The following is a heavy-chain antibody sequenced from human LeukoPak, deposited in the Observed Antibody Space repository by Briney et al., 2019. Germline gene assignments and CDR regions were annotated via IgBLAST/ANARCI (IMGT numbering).Heavy chain of an antibody. CDR1: GYSFTNYD. V-gene: IGHV1-8*03. CDR2: MNPHSGNI. J-gene: IGHJ4*02. CDR3: AREGFDY. Sequence: ASVKVSCKASGYSFTNYDINWLRQATGQGPEWMGWMNPHSGNIGYAQKLQGRVTITTDTSITTAYMELSSLTSEDTAVYYCAREGFDYWGQGTLVTVSS.